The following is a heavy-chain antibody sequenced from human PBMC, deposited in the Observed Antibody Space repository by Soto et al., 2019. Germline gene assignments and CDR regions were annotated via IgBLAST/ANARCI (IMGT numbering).Heavy chain of an antibody. CDR1: GGSISSSSYY. J-gene: IGHJ4*02. V-gene: IGHV4-39*01. CDR3: ARQNYIWGSYREDYYFDY. CDR2: IYYSGST. D-gene: IGHD3-16*02. Sequence: PSETLSLTCTVSGGSISSSSYYWGWIRQPPGKGLEWIGSIYYSGSTCYNPSLKSRVTISVDTSKNQFSLKLSSVTAADTAVYYCARQNYIWGSYREDYYFDYWGQGTLVTVSS.